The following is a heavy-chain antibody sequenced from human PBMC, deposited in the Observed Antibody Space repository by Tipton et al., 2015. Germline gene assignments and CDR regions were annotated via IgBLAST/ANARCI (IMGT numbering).Heavy chain of an antibody. CDR3: ARGSFDI. J-gene: IGHJ3*02. Sequence: LRLSCRVSGGSISTRTYYWGWIRQPPGKGLEFIGTIYYSGSTYYNPSLKSRVSISVDTSKNHFSLSLSSVTAADTAVYYCARGSFDIWGQGTLVTVSS. CDR1: GGSISTRTYY. CDR2: IYYSGST. V-gene: IGHV4-39*01.